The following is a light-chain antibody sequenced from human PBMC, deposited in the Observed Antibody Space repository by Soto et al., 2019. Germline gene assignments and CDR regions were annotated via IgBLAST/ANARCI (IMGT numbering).Light chain of an antibody. CDR3: QQLNSYPLT. J-gene: IGKJ4*01. Sequence: DIQLTQSPSFLSASVGDKVTITCRASQAISSSLVWYQQNPGKAPKLLIYAASTLQSGVPSRFSGSGSGTEFTLTISSLQPEDFATYYCQQLNSYPLTFGGGAKVEI. V-gene: IGKV1-9*01. CDR2: AAS. CDR1: QAISSS.